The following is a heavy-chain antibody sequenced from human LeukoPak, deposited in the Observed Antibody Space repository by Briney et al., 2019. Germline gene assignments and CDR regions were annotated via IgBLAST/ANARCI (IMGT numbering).Heavy chain of an antibody. CDR3: ALQWLAFDY. CDR1: GLTFSRYA. V-gene: IGHV3-23*01. CDR2: ISGSGGST. J-gene: IGHJ4*02. D-gene: IGHD6-19*01. Sequence: GGSLRLSCAASGLTFSRYAMTWVRQAPGKGLEWVSAISGSGGSTYYADSVKGRFTISRDNSKNTLYLQMNSLRAEDTAVYYCALQWLAFDYWGQGTLVTVSS.